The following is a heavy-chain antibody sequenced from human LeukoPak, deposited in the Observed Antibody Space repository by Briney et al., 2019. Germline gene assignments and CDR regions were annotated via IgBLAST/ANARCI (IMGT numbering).Heavy chain of an antibody. J-gene: IGHJ4*02. CDR3: ARVRRYFDWSSHRYYFDY. CDR2: INPSGGTT. V-gene: IGHV1-46*01. D-gene: IGHD3-9*01. CDR1: GYSFTNYY. Sequence: GASVKVSCKASGYSFTNYYMHWVRQAPGQGLEWMGIINPSGGTTSYAQKFQGRVTITRNTSISTAYMELSSLRSEDTAVYYCARVRRYFDWSSHRYYFDYWGQGTLVTVSS.